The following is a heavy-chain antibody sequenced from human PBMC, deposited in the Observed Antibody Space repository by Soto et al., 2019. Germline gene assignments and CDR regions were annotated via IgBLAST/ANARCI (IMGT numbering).Heavy chain of an antibody. CDR1: GGTFSSYA. V-gene: IGHV1-69*13. CDR2: IIPIFGTA. J-gene: IGHJ2*01. CDR3: ARGATVVLYWYFDL. D-gene: IGHD4-17*01. Sequence: SVKVSCKASGGTFSSYAISWVRQAPGQGLEWMGGIIPIFGTANYAQKFQGRVTITADESTSTAYMELSSLRSEDTAVYYCARGATVVLYWYFDLWGRGTLVTVYS.